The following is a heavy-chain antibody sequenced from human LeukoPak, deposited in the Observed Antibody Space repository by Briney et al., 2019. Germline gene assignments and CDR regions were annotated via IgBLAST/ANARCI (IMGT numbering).Heavy chain of an antibody. CDR2: ISWNGDNT. D-gene: IGHD6-19*01. J-gene: IGHJ6*03. CDR3: AREAVAGYFYYYYMDV. V-gene: IGHV3-74*01. Sequence: GGSLRLSCAASGFTFSSYWMHWVRQAPGKGLVWVSRISWNGDNTGYADSVKGRFTISRDNSKNTLYLQMNSLRAEDTAVYYCAREAVAGYFYYYYMDVWGKGTTVTVSS. CDR1: GFTFSSYW.